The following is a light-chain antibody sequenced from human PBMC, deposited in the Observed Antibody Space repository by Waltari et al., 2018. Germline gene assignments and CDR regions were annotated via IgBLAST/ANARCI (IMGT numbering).Light chain of an antibody. V-gene: IGLV2-14*03. Sequence: QSALTQPASVSGSLGQSVTITCTGSTTDLGTYEYVSWYQHHPGKAPKHIIFDVTNRPSVSSTRFSGSKSGDTASLTSSALQAEDEADYHCSSYATASALMVFGGGTRLTVL. CDR3: SSYATASALMV. J-gene: IGLJ2*01. CDR1: TTDLGTYEY. CDR2: DVT.